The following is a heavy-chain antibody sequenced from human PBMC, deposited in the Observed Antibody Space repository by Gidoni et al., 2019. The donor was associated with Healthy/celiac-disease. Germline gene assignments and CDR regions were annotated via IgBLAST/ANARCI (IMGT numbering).Heavy chain of an antibody. D-gene: IGHD3-16*01. J-gene: IGHJ4*02. CDR3: VRGGRDIKGLYLDY. CDR2: ISYDGSNK. V-gene: IGHV3-30-3*01. CDR1: GFTFSSYA. Sequence: QVQLVESGGGVVQPGRSLRLSCAASGFTFSSYAMHWVRQAPGKGLEWVAVISYDGSNKYYADSVKGRFTISRDNSKNTLYLQMNSLRAEDTAVYYCVRGGRDIKGLYLDYWGQGTLVTVSS.